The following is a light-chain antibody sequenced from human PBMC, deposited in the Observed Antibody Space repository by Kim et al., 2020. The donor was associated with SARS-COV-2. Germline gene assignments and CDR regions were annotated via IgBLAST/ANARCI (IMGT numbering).Light chain of an antibody. CDR3: QQYDNIPHT. V-gene: IGKV1-33*01. J-gene: IGKJ2*01. CDR1: QDIRNH. Sequence: DIQMTQSPPSLSASVGDRVTITCQASQDIRNHLNWYLQKPGKAPKLLIYDASNLETGVPSRFSGSGSGTDFIFTISSLQPEDIATYYCQQYDNIPHTFGQGTKLEI. CDR2: DAS.